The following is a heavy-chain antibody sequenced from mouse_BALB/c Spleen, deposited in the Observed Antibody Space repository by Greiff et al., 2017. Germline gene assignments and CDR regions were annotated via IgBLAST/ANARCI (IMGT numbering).Heavy chain of an antibody. D-gene: IGHD4-1*01. CDR3: ARDPNWDGDFDY. CDR1: GYSITSGYY. J-gene: IGHJ2*01. V-gene: IGHV3-6*02. Sequence: EVKVEESGPGLVKPSQSLSLTCSVTGYSITSGYYWTWIRQFPGNKLEWMGYISYDGSNNYNPSLKNRISITRDTSKNQFFLKLNSVTTEDTATYYCARDPNWDGDFDYWGQGTTLTVSS. CDR2: ISYDGSN.